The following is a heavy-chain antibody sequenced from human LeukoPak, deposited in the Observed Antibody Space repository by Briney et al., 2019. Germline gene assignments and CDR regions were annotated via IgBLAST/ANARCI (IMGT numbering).Heavy chain of an antibody. Sequence: GASLRLSCAASGFNVGSKHMNWVRQAPGKGLEWVSGICPGGDSYYADSLKGRFIISRDISKNTVFLQMNSLRDEDTAVYYCARLNFGDDYWGQGALVTVSS. CDR2: ICPGGDS. J-gene: IGHJ4*02. D-gene: IGHD4-17*01. V-gene: IGHV3-53*01. CDR3: ARLNFGDDY. CDR1: GFNVGSKH.